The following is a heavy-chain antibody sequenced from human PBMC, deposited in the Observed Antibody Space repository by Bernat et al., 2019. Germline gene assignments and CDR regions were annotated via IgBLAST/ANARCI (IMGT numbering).Heavy chain of an antibody. Sequence: QVQLVQSGSEVKKPGSSVKFPCKPSGATFSTSPITWVRPAPGQGLECMGGFIPIFVTANYAQKFQGRVTITADKSTSTAYMELSSLRSEDTAVYYCAIDGAGYCSGGSCYGLYWGQGTLSPSPQ. CDR1: GATFSTSP. D-gene: IGHD2-15*01. J-gene: IGHJ4*02. V-gene: IGHV1-69*06. CDR3: AIDGAGYCSGGSCYGLY. CDR2: FIPIFVTA.